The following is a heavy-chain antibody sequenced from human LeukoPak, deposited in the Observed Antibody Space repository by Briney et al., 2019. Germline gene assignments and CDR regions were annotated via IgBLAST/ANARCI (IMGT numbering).Heavy chain of an antibody. V-gene: IGHV1-46*01. CDR3: ARALRIETFGVRRYHYYAMNV. J-gene: IGHJ6*02. CDR1: GYTFTNYY. Sequence: ASVKVSCKSSGYTFTNYYMHWVRQAPGQGLEWMGVINPSSLGTTYAQRFQGRVTMTTDTSTSTVYMDLSSLRSEDTAVYYCARALRIETFGVRRYHYYAMNVWGQGTTVTVSS. D-gene: IGHD3-3*01. CDR2: INPSSLGT.